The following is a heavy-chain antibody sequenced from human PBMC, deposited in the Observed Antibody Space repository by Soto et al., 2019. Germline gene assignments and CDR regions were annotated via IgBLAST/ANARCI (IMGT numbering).Heavy chain of an antibody. J-gene: IGHJ6*02. CDR2: ISAYNGNT. D-gene: IGHD3-10*01. Sequence: ASVKVSCKASGYTFTSYGISWVRQAPGQGLEWMGWISAYNGNTNYAQKLQGRVTMTTDTSTSTAYMELRSLRSDDTAVYYCARDVAWFGELFLPTTHLYYYYGMDVCGQGTTVTVSS. CDR1: GYTFTSYG. CDR3: ARDVAWFGELFLPTTHLYYYYGMDV. V-gene: IGHV1-18*04.